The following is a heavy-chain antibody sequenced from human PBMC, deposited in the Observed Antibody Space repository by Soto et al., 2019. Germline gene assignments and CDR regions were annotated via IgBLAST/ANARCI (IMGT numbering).Heavy chain of an antibody. CDR2: INTNGGSK. Sequence: QVQLVQSGAEVKKPGASVKVSCKASGYTFTNNYIHWVRQAPAQGLEWVGIINTNGGSKPYPQKFQGRITMTRDTSTSTVYMELSSLTSEDTAVYYCARDGWFSALRIPFSIDVWGQGTTVTVSS. J-gene: IGHJ6*02. V-gene: IGHV1-46*01. CDR1: GYTFTNNY. D-gene: IGHD2-15*01. CDR3: ARDGWFSALRIPFSIDV.